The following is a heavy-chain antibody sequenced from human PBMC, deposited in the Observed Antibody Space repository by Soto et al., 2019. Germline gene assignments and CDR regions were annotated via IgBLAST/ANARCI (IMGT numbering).Heavy chain of an antibody. CDR3: ARGVNYYGSGSYYKHDYYYYMEV. CDR2: INPNSGGT. D-gene: IGHD3-10*01. J-gene: IGHJ6*03. V-gene: IGHV1-2*04. Sequence: ASVKVSCKASGYTFTGYYMHWVRQAPGQGLEWMGWINPNSGGTNYAQKFQGWVTMTRDTSISTAYMELSRLRSDDTAVYYCARGVNYYGSGSYYKHDYYYYMEVWGKGTTVTVSS. CDR1: GYTFTGYY.